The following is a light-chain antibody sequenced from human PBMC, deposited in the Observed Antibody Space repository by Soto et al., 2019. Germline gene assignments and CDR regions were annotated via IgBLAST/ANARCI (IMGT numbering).Light chain of an antibody. Sequence: EIVLTQSPDTLSLSPGERATLSCRASQSLNSNFLAWFQQKPGQAPRLLIFGASARASGIPDRFSGSRSGTDFTLTISRLEPEDFAVYYCQQYGNSPPYTFGQGT. V-gene: IGKV3-20*01. CDR1: QSLNSNF. CDR2: GAS. CDR3: QQYGNSPPYT. J-gene: IGKJ2*01.